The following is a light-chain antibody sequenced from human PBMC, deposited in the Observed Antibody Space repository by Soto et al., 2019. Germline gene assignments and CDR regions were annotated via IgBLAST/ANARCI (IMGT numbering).Light chain of an antibody. CDR1: QSVSSSY. Sequence: EIVLTQSPGTLSLPPGERATLSCRASQSVSSSYLAWYQQKPGQAPRLLIYGASSRATGIPDRFSGSGSGTDFTLTISRLEPEDFAVYYCQQYGSSLLTFGGGTKVDI. V-gene: IGKV3-20*01. CDR3: QQYGSSLLT. J-gene: IGKJ4*01. CDR2: GAS.